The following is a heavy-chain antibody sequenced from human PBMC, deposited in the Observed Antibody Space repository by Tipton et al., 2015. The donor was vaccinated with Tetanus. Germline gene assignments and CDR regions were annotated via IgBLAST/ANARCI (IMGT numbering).Heavy chain of an antibody. J-gene: IGHJ6*02. CDR1: GGSISSSSYY. V-gene: IGHV4-39*01. D-gene: IGHD6-6*01. CDR3: ARIGTRPNIAARPRYYYYGMDV. CDR2: IYYSGST. Sequence: GLVKPSETLSLTCTVSGGSISSSSYYWGWIRQPPGKGLEWIGSIYYSGSTYYNPSLKSRVTISVDTSKNQFSLKLSSVTAADTAVHYCARIGTRPNIAARPRYYYYGMDVWGQGTTVTVSS.